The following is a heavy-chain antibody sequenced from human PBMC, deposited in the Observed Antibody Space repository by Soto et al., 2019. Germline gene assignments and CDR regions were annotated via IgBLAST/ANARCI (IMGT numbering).Heavy chain of an antibody. Sequence: PSETLSLTFTVSGGSISSSNYYWAWIRQSPWKGLEWIARIYYSGSTNYNPSLKIRFTISLDTSKDQFSLKLRSVTDADTAVYYCARSFSWGLKTFTFYYFDYWGQGTLVTVSS. CDR2: IYYSGST. CDR1: GGSISSSNYY. J-gene: IGHJ4*02. D-gene: IGHD7-27*01. V-gene: IGHV4-39*07. CDR3: ARSFSWGLKTFTFYYFDY.